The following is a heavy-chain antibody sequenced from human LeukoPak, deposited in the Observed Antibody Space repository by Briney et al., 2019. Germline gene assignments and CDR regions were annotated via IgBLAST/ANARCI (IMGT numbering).Heavy chain of an antibody. D-gene: IGHD6-13*01. CDR1: GFTVSSNY. V-gene: IGHV3-53*01. J-gene: IGHJ3*02. CDR2: IYSGGST. CDR3: ASTGGSSWPYDAFDI. Sequence: LSGGSLRLSCAASGFTVSSNYMSWVRQAPGKGLEWVSVIYSGGSTYYADSVKGRFTISRDNFKNTLYLQMNSLRAEDTAVYYCASTGGSSWPYDAFDIWGQGTMVTVSS.